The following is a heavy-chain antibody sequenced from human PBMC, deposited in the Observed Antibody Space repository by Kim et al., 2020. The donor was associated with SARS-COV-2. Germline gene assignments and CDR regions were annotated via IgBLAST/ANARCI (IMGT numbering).Heavy chain of an antibody. J-gene: IGHJ6*02. Sequence: SETLSLTCTVSGGSVSSGSYYWSWIRQPPGKGLEWIGYIYYSGSTNYNPSLKSRVTISVDTSKNQFSLKLSSVTAADTAVYYGWRFLAFGILTPGGYCYYGMDVWGQGTPVTDSS. CDR1: GGSVSSGSYY. CDR3: WRFLAFGILTPGGYCYYGMDV. D-gene: IGHD3-9*01. CDR2: IYYSGST. V-gene: IGHV4-61*01.